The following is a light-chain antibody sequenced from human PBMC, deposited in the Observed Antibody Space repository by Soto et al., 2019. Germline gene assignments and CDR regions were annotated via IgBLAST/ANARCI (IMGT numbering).Light chain of an antibody. J-gene: IGKJ1*01. V-gene: IGKV1-5*03. CDR2: KAS. CDR1: QSISSW. Sequence: DIQMTQSPSTLSSSVGDRVTITCRASQSISSWLAWYQQKPGKAPKLLIYKASSLESGVPSRFSGSGSGTECTITFSRLKADDCATYYCQQYNSYSRRFSEGTRVDIK. CDR3: QQYNSYSRR.